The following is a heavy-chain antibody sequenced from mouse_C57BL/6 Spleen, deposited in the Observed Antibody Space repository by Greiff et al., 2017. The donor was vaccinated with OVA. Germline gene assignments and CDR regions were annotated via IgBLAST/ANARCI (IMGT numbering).Heavy chain of an antibody. V-gene: IGHV8-12*01. CDR1: GFSLSTSGMG. CDR2: IYWDDDK. J-gene: IGHJ2*01. CDR3: ARIYYGSSFDYFDY. Sequence: QVTLKVSGPGILQSSQTLSLTCSFSGFSLSTSGMGVSWIRQPSGKGLEWLAHIYWDDDKRYNPSLKSRLTISKDTSRNPVFLKITSVGTADTATYDCARIYYGSSFDYFDYWGQGTTLTVSS. D-gene: IGHD1-1*01.